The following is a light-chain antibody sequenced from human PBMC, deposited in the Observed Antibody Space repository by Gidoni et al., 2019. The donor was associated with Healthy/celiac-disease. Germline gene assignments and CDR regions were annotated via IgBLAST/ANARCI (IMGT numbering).Light chain of an antibody. CDR2: AAS. V-gene: IGKV1-9*01. CDR1: QGISSY. J-gene: IGKJ5*01. CDR3: QQLNSYPIT. Sequence: DIQLTQSPSFLSASVGDRVTITGRASQGISSYLAWYQQKPGKAPKLLIYAASHLKSGVPSMFSGSVSGTEFTLTISSLQPEDFATYYCQQLNSYPITFGQGTRLEIK.